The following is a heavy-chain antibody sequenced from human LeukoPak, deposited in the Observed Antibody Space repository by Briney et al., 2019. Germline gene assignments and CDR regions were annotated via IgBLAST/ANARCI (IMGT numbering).Heavy chain of an antibody. Sequence: GGSLRLSCAASGFTFSSYAMHWVRQAPGKGLEWVAVISYDGSNKYYADSVKGRFTISRDNSKNTLYLQMNSLRAEDTAVYYCARDRMWPRSHMRPDILTGPALNYWGQGTLVTVSS. CDR1: GFTFSSYA. V-gene: IGHV3-30-3*01. CDR2: ISYDGSNK. D-gene: IGHD3-9*01. J-gene: IGHJ4*02. CDR3: ARDRMWPRSHMRPDILTGPALNY.